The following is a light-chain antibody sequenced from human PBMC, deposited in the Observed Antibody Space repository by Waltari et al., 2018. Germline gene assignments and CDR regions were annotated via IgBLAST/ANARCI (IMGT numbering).Light chain of an antibody. J-gene: IGLJ2*01. V-gene: IGLV3-10*01. Sequence: SYELTQSPSVSVSPGQPAKITCSGNALPNTYAYWYQQKSGQAPVLVIFEDSQRPSGIPERFSGSSSGTMATLTISGAQVEDEADYYCYSTDISGDLEGAFGGGTKLTVL. CDR3: YSTDISGDLEGA. CDR1: ALPNTY. CDR2: EDS.